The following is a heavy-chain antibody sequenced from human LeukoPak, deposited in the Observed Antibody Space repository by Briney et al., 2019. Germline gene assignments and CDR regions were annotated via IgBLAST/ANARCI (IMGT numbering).Heavy chain of an antibody. J-gene: IGHJ4*02. V-gene: IGHV3-30-3*01. Sequence: PGRFLRLSCAASGFTFSSYAMHWVRQAPGKGLEWVAVMSYDGSNKYYADSVKGRFTISRDNSKNTLYLQMNSLRAEDTAVYYCARDTDSSGYYYVGNYFDYWGQGTLVTVSS. D-gene: IGHD3-22*01. CDR1: GFTFSSYA. CDR2: MSYDGSNK. CDR3: ARDTDSSGYYYVGNYFDY.